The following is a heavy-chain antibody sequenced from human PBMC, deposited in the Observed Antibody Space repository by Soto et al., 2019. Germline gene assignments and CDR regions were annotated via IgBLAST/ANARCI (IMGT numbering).Heavy chain of an antibody. D-gene: IGHD2-21*02. CDR2: VIPVLTTT. Sequence: QVQLVQSGAEVKKPGSSVRVSCRSSGDTFSSYIVNWLRLAPGRGLEWMGRVIPVLTTTDYAQNFRGRVTISAHRSTYTLYXXLSSLRSDDTAVYYCARRRYCGYDCYHKHYYGMDVWGQGSLVTVAS. V-gene: IGHV1-69*08. J-gene: IGHJ6*02. CDR3: ARRRYCGYDCYHKHYYGMDV. CDR1: GDTFSSYI.